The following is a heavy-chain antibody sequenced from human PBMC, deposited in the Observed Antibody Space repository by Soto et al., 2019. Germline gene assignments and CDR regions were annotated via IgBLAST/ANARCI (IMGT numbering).Heavy chain of an antibody. CDR2: IDHGGGA. V-gene: IGHV4-34*01. CDR1: GGSLNGFQ. J-gene: IGHJ6*03. D-gene: IGHD3-10*01. Sequence: QVHLQQWGAGLVRPSETLFLTCAVYGGSLNGFQWSWIRQAPGKRLEWIGQIDHGGGANYNPSLKRRVILSVDSSKSQLSLTVTSVTAADSAVYYCAREVPGTDYYYMDVWGKGTTVTVSS. CDR3: AREVPGTDYYYMDV.